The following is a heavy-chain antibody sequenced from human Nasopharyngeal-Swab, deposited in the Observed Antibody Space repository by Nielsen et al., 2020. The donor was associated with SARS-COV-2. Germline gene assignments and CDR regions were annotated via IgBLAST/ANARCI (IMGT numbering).Heavy chain of an antibody. CDR3: AKDRNDYIWGSYRLTLDY. CDR2: IYSGGST. J-gene: IGHJ4*02. D-gene: IGHD3-16*02. V-gene: IGHV3-53*01. Sequence: VRQAPGKGLEWVSVIYSGGSTYYADSVKGRFTISRDNSKNTLYLQMNSLRAEDTAVYYCAKDRNDYIWGSYRLTLDYWGQGTLVTVSS.